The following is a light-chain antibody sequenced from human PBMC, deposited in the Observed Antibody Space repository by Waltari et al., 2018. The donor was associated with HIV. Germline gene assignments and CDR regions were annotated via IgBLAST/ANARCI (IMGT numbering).Light chain of an antibody. V-gene: IGLV2-23*02. Sequence: QSALTQPASVSGSIGQSITISCTGTSSDVGSYNLVSWYQHHPGKAPKLIIYEVYKRPSGVSSRFSGSKSGNTASLTGSGLQAEDEADYYCCSYAGSSIPFGGGTKLTVL. CDR1: SSDVGSYNL. CDR3: CSYAGSSIP. CDR2: EVY. J-gene: IGLJ2*01.